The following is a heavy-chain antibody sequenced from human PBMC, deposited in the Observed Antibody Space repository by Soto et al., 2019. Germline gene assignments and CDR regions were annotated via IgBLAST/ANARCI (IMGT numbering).Heavy chain of an antibody. V-gene: IGHV3-23*01. D-gene: IGHD2-15*01. CDR3: AKDNSLHWFDP. CDR1: GFSFSTYA. CDR2: FNGNGGGT. Sequence: EVQLLESGGGLVQPGGSLRLACATSGFSFSTYAMTWVRQAPGKGLEWVSTFNGNGGGTYYADSVKGRFTISRDNSKNTLYLQMDSLRAEDTATYYWAKDNSLHWFDPWGQGTLVTVSS. J-gene: IGHJ5*02.